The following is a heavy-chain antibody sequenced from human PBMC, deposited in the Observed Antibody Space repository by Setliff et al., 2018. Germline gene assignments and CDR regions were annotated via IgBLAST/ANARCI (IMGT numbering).Heavy chain of an antibody. Sequence: SVKVSCKASGGTFSSYAISWVRQAPGQGLEWMGGIIPIFGTANYAQKFQGRVTITTDESTSTAYMELSSLRSEDTAVYYCASLYYGSGSPTLDYWGQGTLVTVSS. J-gene: IGHJ4*02. CDR3: ASLYYGSGSPTLDY. CDR2: IIPIFGTA. D-gene: IGHD3-10*01. V-gene: IGHV1-69*05. CDR1: GGTFSSYA.